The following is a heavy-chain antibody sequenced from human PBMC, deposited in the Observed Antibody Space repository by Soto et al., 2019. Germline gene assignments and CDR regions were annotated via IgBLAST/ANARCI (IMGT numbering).Heavy chain of an antibody. J-gene: IGHJ1*01. D-gene: IGHD6-19*01. CDR1: GFTFSNYW. CDR2: IHSDGSST. Sequence: QPGGSLRLSCEASGFTFSNYWMHWVRQAPGKGLVWVSRIHSDGSSTYYADSVKGRFTISRDNAQNTLYLHMSSLRAEDTAMYYCAREAIAVGWGAAEYLLHWGHGTLVTVSS. V-gene: IGHV3-74*01. CDR3: AREAIAVGWGAAEYLLH.